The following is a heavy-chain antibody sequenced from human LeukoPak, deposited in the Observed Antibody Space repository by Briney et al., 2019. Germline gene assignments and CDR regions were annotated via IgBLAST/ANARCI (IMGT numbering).Heavy chain of an antibody. Sequence: SETLSLTCAVSGGSISSSSYYWGWIRQPPGKGLEWIGSIYYSGSTYYNPSLKSRVTISVDTSKNQFSLKLSSVTAADTAVYYCARHPSHIYYMDVWGKGTTVTISS. V-gene: IGHV4-39*01. CDR1: GGSISSSSYY. CDR3: ARHPSHIYYMDV. J-gene: IGHJ6*03. CDR2: IYYSGST.